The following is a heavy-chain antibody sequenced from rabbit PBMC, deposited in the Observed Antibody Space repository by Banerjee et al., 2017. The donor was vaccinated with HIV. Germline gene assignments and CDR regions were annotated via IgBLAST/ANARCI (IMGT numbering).Heavy chain of an antibody. CDR2: IGTSSGIT. CDR1: GFDLSSYYY. D-gene: IGHD8-1*01. CDR3: ARGGYAGYGYSFDL. J-gene: IGHJ4*01. Sequence: QSLEESGGDLVKPGASLTLTCTASGFDLSSYYYMCWVRQAPGKGLELIACIGTSSGITWYASWVNGRFTISRSTSLNTVTLQMTSLTAADTATYFCARGGYAGYGYSFDLWGQGTLVTVS. V-gene: IGHV1S43*01.